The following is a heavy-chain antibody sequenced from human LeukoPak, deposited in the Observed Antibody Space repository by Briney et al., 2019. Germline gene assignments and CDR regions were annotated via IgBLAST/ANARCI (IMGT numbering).Heavy chain of an antibody. CDR1: GFTVSSNY. Sequence: GSLRLSCAASGFTVSSNYMSWVRQAPGKGLEWVAFIRYDGSNKYYADSVKGRFTISRDNSKNTLYLQMNSLRAEDMALYYCAKGTAAGTYDAFDIWGQGTMVTVSS. J-gene: IGHJ3*02. D-gene: IGHD6-13*01. V-gene: IGHV3-30*02. CDR2: IRYDGSNK. CDR3: AKGTAAGTYDAFDI.